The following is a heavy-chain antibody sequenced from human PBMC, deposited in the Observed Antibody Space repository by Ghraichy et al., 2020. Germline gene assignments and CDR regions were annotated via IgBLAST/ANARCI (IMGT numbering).Heavy chain of an antibody. CDR2: INAGNGNT. Sequence: ASVKVSCKASGYTFTNYAMHWVRQAPGQRLEWMGWINAGNGNTKYSQKFQGRVTITRDTSTSTAYMELSSLRSEDTAVYYCARRIVGATLSPLDYWGQGTLVTFSS. CDR1: GYTFTNYA. J-gene: IGHJ4*02. CDR3: ARRIVGATLSPLDY. D-gene: IGHD1-26*01. V-gene: IGHV1-3*01.